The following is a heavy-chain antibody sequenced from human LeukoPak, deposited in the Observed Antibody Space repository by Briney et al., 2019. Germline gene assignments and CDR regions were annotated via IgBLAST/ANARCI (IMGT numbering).Heavy chain of an antibody. CDR2: ISAYNGNT. V-gene: IGHV1-18*04. J-gene: IGHJ4*02. Sequence: ASVKVSCKASGYTFTSYYMHWVRQAPGQGLEWMGWISAYNGNTNYAQKLQGRVTMTTDTSTSTAYMELRSLRSDDTAVYYCARVPQGGYSYGYDYWGQGALVTVSS. CDR3: ARVPQGGYSYGYDY. CDR1: GYTFTSYY. D-gene: IGHD5-18*01.